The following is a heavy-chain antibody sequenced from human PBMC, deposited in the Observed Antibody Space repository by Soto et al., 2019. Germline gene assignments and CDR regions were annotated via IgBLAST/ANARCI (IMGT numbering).Heavy chain of an antibody. CDR3: ASVGIAARPFGGYFQH. D-gene: IGHD6-6*01. CDR2: IKQDGSEK. CDR1: GFTFSSYW. V-gene: IGHV3-7*01. Sequence: QPGGSLRLSCAASGFTFSSYWMSWVCQAPGKGLEWVGNIKQDGSEKYYVDSVKGRFTISRDNAKNSLYLQMNSLRAEDTAVYYCASVGIAARPFGGYFQHWGPGTLVTVSS. J-gene: IGHJ1*01.